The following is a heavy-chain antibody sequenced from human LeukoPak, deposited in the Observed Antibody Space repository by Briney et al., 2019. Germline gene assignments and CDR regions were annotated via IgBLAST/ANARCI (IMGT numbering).Heavy chain of an antibody. CDR2: INPNSGGT. D-gene: IGHD3-10*01. CDR3: AREKYDGESWDS. Sequence: ASVKVSCKASGYAFTGYYIHWVRQAPGQGLEWMGRINPNSGGTNYAQNFQGRVTVTRDTSISTAYMELTRLRSDDTAVYYCAREKYDGESWDSWGQGTLVTVSS. V-gene: IGHV1-2*06. CDR1: GYAFTGYY. J-gene: IGHJ4*02.